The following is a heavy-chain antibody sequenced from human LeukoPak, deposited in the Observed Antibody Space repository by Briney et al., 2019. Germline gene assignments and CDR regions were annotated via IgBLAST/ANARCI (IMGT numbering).Heavy chain of an antibody. CDR3: ARGKRPVAYLLAVDY. Sequence: ASVKVSCKASGDTFTSYGISWVRQAPGQGLEWMGWISAYNGNTNYAQKLQGRVTMTTDTSASTAYMELSSLRSEDTAVYYCARGKRPVAYLLAVDYWGQGTWSPSPQ. J-gene: IGHJ4*02. D-gene: IGHD4-23*01. V-gene: IGHV1-18*01. CDR2: ISAYNGNT. CDR1: GDTFTSYG.